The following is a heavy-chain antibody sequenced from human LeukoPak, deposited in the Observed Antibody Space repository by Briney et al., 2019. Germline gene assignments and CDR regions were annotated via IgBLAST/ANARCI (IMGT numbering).Heavy chain of an antibody. CDR3: ARAPPGYYDILTGSTHYYYYGMDV. Sequence: SETLSLTCTVSGGSISSYYWSWIRQPPGKGLEWIGYIYYSGSTNYNPSLKSRVTISVDTSKNQFSLKLSSVTAADTAVYYCARAPPGYYDILTGSTHYYYYGMDVWGQGTTVTVSS. V-gene: IGHV4-59*12. D-gene: IGHD3-9*01. CDR1: GGSISSYY. CDR2: IYYSGST. J-gene: IGHJ6*02.